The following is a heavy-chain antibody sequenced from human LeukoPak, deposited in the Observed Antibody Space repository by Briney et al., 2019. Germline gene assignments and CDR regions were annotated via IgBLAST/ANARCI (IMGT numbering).Heavy chain of an antibody. V-gene: IGHV3-23*01. CDR1: GFTFRSYS. D-gene: IGHD3-10*01. CDR3: AKEVRESAWFYFDF. Sequence: GGSLRLSCAASGFTFRSYSMNWVRQAPGKGLEWVSTISGSGGSTYYADSVKGRFTISRDNSKNTVFLQMNGLTAEDTAVYYCAKEVRESAWFYFDFWGQGTLATVSS. J-gene: IGHJ4*02. CDR2: ISGSGGST.